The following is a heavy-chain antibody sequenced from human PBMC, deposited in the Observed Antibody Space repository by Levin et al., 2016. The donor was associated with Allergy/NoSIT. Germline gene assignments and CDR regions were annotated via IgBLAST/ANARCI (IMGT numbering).Heavy chain of an antibody. CDR2: INPSGDTT. Sequence: WVRQAPGQGLEWMGIINPSGDTTIYAQRFQGRVTMTRDTSANTVYMDLSSLTSADTAVYFCAKGARGTRAECGGSICTNVNYYHGMDVWGQGTTVTVSS. CDR3: AKGARGTRAECGGSICTNVNYYHGMDV. V-gene: IGHV1-46*01. D-gene: IGHD2-21*01. J-gene: IGHJ6*02.